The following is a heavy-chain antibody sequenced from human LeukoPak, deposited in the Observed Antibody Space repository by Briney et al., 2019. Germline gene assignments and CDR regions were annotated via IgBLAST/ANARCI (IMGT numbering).Heavy chain of an antibody. CDR3: ARDRRARFLDWLPYS. Sequence: PGGSLRLSCAASGFTFSDYYMSWIRQAPGKGLEWLSYISGSGNTIYYADSVKGRFTISRDNTKNSLSLQMNGLRAEDTAIYFCARDRRARFLDWLPYSWGQGTLVIVSS. J-gene: IGHJ4*02. CDR1: GFTFSDYY. D-gene: IGHD3/OR15-3a*01. CDR2: ISGSGNTI. V-gene: IGHV3-11*01.